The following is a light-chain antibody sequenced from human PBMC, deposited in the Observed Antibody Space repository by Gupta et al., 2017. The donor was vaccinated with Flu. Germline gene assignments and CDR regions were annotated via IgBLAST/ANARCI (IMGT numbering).Light chain of an antibody. Sequence: EIVLTQSPATLSLSPGERATLSCSTSQSVGSNFAWYQQRPGQPPRLLMYDASNRATGILARFSGSRSATDFTLSIISLVPEESATYYCHQHYSWPPTFGGGTNVEIK. J-gene: IGKJ4*01. V-gene: IGKV3-11*01. CDR3: HQHYSWPPT. CDR2: DAS. CDR1: QSVGSN.